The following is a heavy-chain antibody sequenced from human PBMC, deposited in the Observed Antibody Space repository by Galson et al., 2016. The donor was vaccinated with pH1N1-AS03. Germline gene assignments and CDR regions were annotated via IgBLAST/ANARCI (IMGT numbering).Heavy chain of an antibody. D-gene: IGHD5-24*01. J-gene: IGHJ3*02. CDR2: ISDSGSTT. V-gene: IGHV3-23*01. CDR1: GLRFSNHV. Sequence: SLRLSCAASGLRFSNHVMSWVRQAPGKGLHWVSTISDSGSTTYHGDSVKGRFTTSRDNSQNTLFLHMNSRRAEDTALYYCATVNAEMDDAFDIWGRGTMVTVSS. CDR3: ATVNAEMDDAFDI.